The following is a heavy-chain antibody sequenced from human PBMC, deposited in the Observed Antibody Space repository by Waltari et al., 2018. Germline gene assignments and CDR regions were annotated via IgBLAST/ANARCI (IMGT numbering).Heavy chain of an antibody. D-gene: IGHD3-22*01. J-gene: IGHJ4*02. V-gene: IGHV4-4*07. CDR2: IYTRGST. CDR1: GGSISSYY. CDR3: ARDRSNYDSSGYPDY. Sequence: QVQLQESGPGLVKPSETLSLTCTVSGGSISSYYWSWIRQPAGKGLEWIGRIYTRGSTNYNPSLKSRVTMSVDTSKNQFSLKLSSVTAADTAVYYCARDRSNYDSSGYPDYWGQGTLVTVSS.